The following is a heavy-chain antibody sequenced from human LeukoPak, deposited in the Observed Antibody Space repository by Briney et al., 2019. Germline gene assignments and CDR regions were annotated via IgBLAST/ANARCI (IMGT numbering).Heavy chain of an antibody. CDR2: INPSGGST. Sequence: ASVTVSCTASGYTFTSYYMHWVRQAPGQGLEWMGIINPSGGSTSYAQRFQGRVTMTRDTSTSTVYMELSSLRSEDTAVYYCARAIGITGTSAPDYWGQGTLVTVSS. CDR1: GYTFTSYY. D-gene: IGHD1-7*01. CDR3: ARAIGITGTSAPDY. V-gene: IGHV1-46*01. J-gene: IGHJ4*02.